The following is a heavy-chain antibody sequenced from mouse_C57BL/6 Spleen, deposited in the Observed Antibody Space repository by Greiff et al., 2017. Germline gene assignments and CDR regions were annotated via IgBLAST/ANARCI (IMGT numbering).Heavy chain of an antibody. J-gene: IGHJ2*01. D-gene: IGHD3-2*02. CDR2: INPSNGGT. CDR1: GYTFTSYW. CDR3: TRRLRPYYFDY. Sequence: QVQLQQPGTELVKPGASVKLSCKASGYTFTSYWMHWVKQRPGQGLEWIGNINPSNGGTSYNQKFKSKATLTVDKSSSTAYMQLSSLTSEDAAVYYCTRRLRPYYFDYWGQGTTLTVSS. V-gene: IGHV1-53*01.